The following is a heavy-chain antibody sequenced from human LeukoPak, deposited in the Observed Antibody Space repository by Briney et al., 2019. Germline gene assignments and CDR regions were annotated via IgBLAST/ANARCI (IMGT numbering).Heavy chain of an antibody. CDR1: GYTFSGYY. V-gene: IGHV1-2*06. D-gene: IGHD2-2*01. CDR3: ARGRGCSGTNCYYYFDY. J-gene: IGHJ4*02. CDR2: INPNSGGT. Sequence: ASVKVSCKASGYTFSGYYMHWVRQAPGQGLEWVGRINPNSGGTNFAQKFQGRVTMTRDTSISTAYMELSSLRSDDTAVYYCARGRGCSGTNCYYYFDYWGQGTLVTVSS.